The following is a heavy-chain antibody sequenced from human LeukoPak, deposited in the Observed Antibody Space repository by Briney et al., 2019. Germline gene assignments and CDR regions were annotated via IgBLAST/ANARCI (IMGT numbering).Heavy chain of an antibody. CDR3: ARDLNYGDYPD. Sequence: GGSLRLSCAASGFTISSYWMTWVRQAPGKGLEWVANIKQDGSEKYYVDSVKGRFTISRDNAKNSLYLQMNSLRAEDTAVYYCARDLNYGDYPDWGQGTLVTVSS. CDR2: IKQDGSEK. CDR1: GFTISSYW. D-gene: IGHD4-17*01. J-gene: IGHJ4*02. V-gene: IGHV3-7*01.